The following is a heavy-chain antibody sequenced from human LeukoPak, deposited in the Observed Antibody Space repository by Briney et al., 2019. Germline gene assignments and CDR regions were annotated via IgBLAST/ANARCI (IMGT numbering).Heavy chain of an antibody. V-gene: IGHV3-30*02. CDR3: AKDPTSYYYDSSGYYY. CDR2: IRYDGSNK. CDR1: GFTFSSYG. Sequence: GGSLRLSCAASGFTFSSYGMHWVRQTPGKGLEWVAFIRYDGSNKYYADSVKGRFTISRDNSKNTLYLQMNSLRAEDTAVYYCAKDPTSYYYDSSGYYYWGQGTLVTVSS. J-gene: IGHJ4*02. D-gene: IGHD3-22*01.